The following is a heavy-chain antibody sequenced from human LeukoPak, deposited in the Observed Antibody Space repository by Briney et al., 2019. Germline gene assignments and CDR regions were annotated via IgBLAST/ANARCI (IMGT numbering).Heavy chain of an antibody. CDR1: GGSISSYY. CDR2: IYYSGST. J-gene: IGHJ4*02. V-gene: IGHV4-59*08. Sequence: SETLSLTCTVSGGSISSYYWSWIRQPPGKGLEWIGYIYYSGSTNYNPSLKSRVTISVDTSKNQFSLKLSSVTAADTAVYYCARQSYSSSPFDYWGQGTLVTVSS. D-gene: IGHD6-13*01. CDR3: ARQSYSSSPFDY.